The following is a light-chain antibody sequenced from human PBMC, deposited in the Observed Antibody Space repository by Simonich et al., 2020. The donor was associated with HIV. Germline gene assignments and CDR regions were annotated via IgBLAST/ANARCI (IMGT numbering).Light chain of an antibody. J-gene: IGLJ2*01. CDR2: KDI. V-gene: IGLV3-25*03. Sequence: SYDLIQPPSVPVSPGQTARISCSGDALPNQYAYWYQQKPGQAPVVVMAKDIERPSGFPERFSGSSSGKTVTLTSSGVQAEDEADYYCQSADSSGTHRVFGGGTKLTVL. CDR3: QSADSSGTHRV. CDR1: ALPNQY.